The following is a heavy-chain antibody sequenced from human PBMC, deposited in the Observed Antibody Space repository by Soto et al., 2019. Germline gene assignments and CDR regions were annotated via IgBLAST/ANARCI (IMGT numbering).Heavy chain of an antibody. CDR2: INHSGST. V-gene: IGHV4-34*01. J-gene: IGHJ6*02. D-gene: IGHD3-3*01. Sequence: PSETLSLTCAVYGGSFSGYYWSWIRQPPGKGLEWIGEINHSGSTNYNPSLKSRVTISVDTSKNQFSLKLSSVTAADTAVYYCVGASDFWSGYYTIYYGMDVWGQGTTVTVSS. CDR1: GGSFSGYY. CDR3: VGASDFWSGYYTIYYGMDV.